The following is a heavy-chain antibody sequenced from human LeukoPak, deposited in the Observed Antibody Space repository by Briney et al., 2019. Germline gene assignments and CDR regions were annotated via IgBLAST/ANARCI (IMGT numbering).Heavy chain of an antibody. J-gene: IGHJ5*02. V-gene: IGHV4-4*09. CDR3: ARHHLAPSNWFDP. CDR2: IYTSGTT. CDR1: GGSIISCY. Sequence: PSETLSLTCTVSGGSIISCYWSWIRQPPGKGLEWIGYIYTSGTTGYNPSLKSRVTMSVDTSKNQFSLKLSSVTAADTAVYYCARHHLAPSNWFDPWGQGTLVTVSS.